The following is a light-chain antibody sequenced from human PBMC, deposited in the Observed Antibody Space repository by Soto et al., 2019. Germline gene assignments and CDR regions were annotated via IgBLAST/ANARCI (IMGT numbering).Light chain of an antibody. CDR2: GAS. CDR1: QSVSSNY. Sequence: EIALTQSPGTLSLSPGERATLSCRASQSVSSNYLAWYQQKPGQAPRLLIYGASTRATGIPDRFSGSGSGKDFTLTISRLEPEDFAVYYCQQYANSPQTFGQGTKVDI. J-gene: IGKJ1*01. CDR3: QQYANSPQT. V-gene: IGKV3-20*01.